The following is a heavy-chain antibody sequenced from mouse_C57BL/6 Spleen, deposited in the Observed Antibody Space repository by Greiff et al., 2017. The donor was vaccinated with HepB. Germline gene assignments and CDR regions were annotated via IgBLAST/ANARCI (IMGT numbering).Heavy chain of an antibody. CDR3: ARSDSNCFAY. Sequence: QVHVKQSGAELARPGASVKMSCKASGYTFTSYTMHWVKQRPGQGLEWIGYINPSSGYTKYNQKFKDKATLTADKSSSTAYMQLSSLTSEDSAVYYCARSDSNCFAYWGQGTLVTVSA. CDR2: INPSSGYT. CDR1: GYTFTSYT. J-gene: IGHJ3*01. D-gene: IGHD2-5*01. V-gene: IGHV1-4*01.